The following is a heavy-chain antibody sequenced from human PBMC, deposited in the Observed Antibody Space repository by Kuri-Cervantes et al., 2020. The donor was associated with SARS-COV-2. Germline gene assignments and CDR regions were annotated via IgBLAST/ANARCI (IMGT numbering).Heavy chain of an antibody. D-gene: IGHD3-22*01. J-gene: IGHJ5*02. CDR1: GGSISSYY. CDR3: AREVVITQIRWFDP. V-gene: IGHV4-59*01. Sequence: SETLSLTCTVSGGSISSYYWSWIRQPPGKGLEWIGYIYYSGSTNYNPSLKSRVTISVDTSKNQFSLKLSSVTAADTAVYYCAREVVITQIRWFDPWGQGNRV. CDR2: IYYSGST.